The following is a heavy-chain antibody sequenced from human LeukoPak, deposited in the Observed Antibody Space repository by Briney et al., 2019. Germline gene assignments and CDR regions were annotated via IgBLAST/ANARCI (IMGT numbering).Heavy chain of an antibody. V-gene: IGHV4-59*01. Sequence: SETLSLTCTVSGVSISSYYWNWIRQPPEKGLEWIGYIYYTGSTNYNPSLKSRVTISVDTSKNQFSLKLSSVTAADTAVYYCARGFGIRSYFDYWGQGTLVTVSS. CDR3: ARGFGIRSYFDY. D-gene: IGHD2-21*01. CDR2: IYYTGST. J-gene: IGHJ4*02. CDR1: GVSISSYY.